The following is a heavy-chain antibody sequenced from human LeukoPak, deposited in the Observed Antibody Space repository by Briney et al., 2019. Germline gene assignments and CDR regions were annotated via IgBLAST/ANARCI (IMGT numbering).Heavy chain of an antibody. CDR2: IIPILGIA. Sequence: SVEVSCKASGGTFSSYTISWVRQAPGQGLEWMGRIIPILGIANYAQKFQGRVTITADKSTSTAYMELSSLRSEDTAVYYCAREGSGGRYYYYMDVWGKGTTVTVSS. J-gene: IGHJ6*03. V-gene: IGHV1-69*04. CDR3: AREGSGGRYYYYMDV. D-gene: IGHD3-16*01. CDR1: GGTFSSYT.